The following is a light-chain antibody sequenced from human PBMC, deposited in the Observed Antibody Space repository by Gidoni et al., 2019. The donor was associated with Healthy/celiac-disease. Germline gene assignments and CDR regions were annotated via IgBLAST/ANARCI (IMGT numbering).Light chain of an antibody. CDR2: KAS. V-gene: IGKV1-5*03. CDR3: QQYHISPYT. Sequence: DIQMTQSPSTLSASVGDRVTITCRASQSISSWLAWYQQKPGKAPNLLIYKASSLESGVPLRFSGSGSGTEFTLTISSLQPDDFATYYCQQYHISPYTFGQXTKLEIK. CDR1: QSISSW. J-gene: IGKJ2*01.